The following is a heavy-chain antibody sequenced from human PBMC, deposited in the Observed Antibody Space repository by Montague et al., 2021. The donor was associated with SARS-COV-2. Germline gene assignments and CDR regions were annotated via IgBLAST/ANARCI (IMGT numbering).Heavy chain of an antibody. Sequence: CAISGDSVSSNRASWNWIRQSPSRGLEWLGRTYYRSKWFNDYSVSVSSRITIDPDTSKNVFSLHLRSVTPEDTAVYFCARTTALAASADGLDVWGPGILIPVSS. CDR3: ARTTALAASADGLDV. CDR2: TYYRSKWFN. D-gene: IGHD1-1*01. CDR1: GDSVSSNRAS. V-gene: IGHV6-1*01. J-gene: IGHJ3*01.